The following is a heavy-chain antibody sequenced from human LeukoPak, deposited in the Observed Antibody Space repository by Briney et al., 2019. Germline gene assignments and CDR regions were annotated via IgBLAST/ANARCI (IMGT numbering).Heavy chain of an antibody. CDR2: INHSGST. D-gene: IGHD6-13*01. V-gene: IGHV4-34*01. CDR1: GGSFSGYY. CDR3: ARFKGGIAAAGTSAWFDP. Sequence: SETLSLTCAVYGGSFSGYYWSWIRQPPGKGLEWIGEINHSGSTNYNPSLKSRVTISVDTSKNQFSLKLSSVTAADTAVYYCARFKGGIAAAGTSAWFDPWGQGTLVTVSS. J-gene: IGHJ5*02.